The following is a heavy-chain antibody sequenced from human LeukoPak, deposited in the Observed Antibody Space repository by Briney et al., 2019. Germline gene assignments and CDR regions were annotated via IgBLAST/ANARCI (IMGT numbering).Heavy chain of an antibody. CDR1: GGSISSYY. Sequence: ETLSLTCTVSGGSISSYYWSWIRQPAGKGLEWIGRIYTSGSTNYNPSLKSRVTMSVDTSKNQFSLKLSSVTAADTAVYYCARQRYSNYGYYYYGMDVWGQGTTVTVSS. J-gene: IGHJ6*02. V-gene: IGHV4-4*07. CDR2: IYTSGST. CDR3: ARQRYSNYGYYYYGMDV. D-gene: IGHD4-11*01.